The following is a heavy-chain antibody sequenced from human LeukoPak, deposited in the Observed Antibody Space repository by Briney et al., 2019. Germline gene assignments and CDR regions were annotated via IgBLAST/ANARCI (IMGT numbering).Heavy chain of an antibody. V-gene: IGHV1-69*13. CDR1: GGTFSSYA. D-gene: IGHD3-10*01. CDR2: IIPIFGTA. J-gene: IGHJ4*02. Sequence: SVTVSCKASGGTFSSYAISWVRQAPGQGLEWMGGIIPIFGTANYAQKFQGRVTITADESTSTAYMELSSLRSEDTAAYYCARDLEFGELLSGPLGYWGQGTLVTVSS. CDR3: ARDLEFGELLSGPLGY.